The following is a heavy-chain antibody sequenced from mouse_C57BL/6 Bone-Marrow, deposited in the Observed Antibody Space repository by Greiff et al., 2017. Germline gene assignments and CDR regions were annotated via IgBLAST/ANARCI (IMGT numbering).Heavy chain of an antibody. D-gene: IGHD1-1*01. CDR1: GYTFTDYY. J-gene: IGHJ2*01. V-gene: IGHV1-19*01. CDR2: INPYNGGP. CDR3: ARNGYYYGSSGY. Sequence: EVQLVESGPVLVKPGASVKMSCKASGYTFTDYYMNWVKQSHGKSLEWIGVINPYNGGPSYNQKFKGKATLTVDKSSSTAYMELNSLTSGDSAVYYCARNGYYYGSSGYWGQGTTLTVSS.